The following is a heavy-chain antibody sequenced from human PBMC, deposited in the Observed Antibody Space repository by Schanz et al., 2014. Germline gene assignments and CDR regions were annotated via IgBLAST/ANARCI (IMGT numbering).Heavy chain of an antibody. V-gene: IGHV3-33*08. CDR1: GFTFSSYG. Sequence: QVQLVESGGGVVQPGRSLRLSCAVSGFTFSSYGMHWVRQAPGKGLEWVAVIWYDGSNKYYADSVKGRFTISRDNSKNTLYLQMNSLRAEDAAVYYCARVELSVYYYAMDVWGQGTTVTVSS. CDR2: IWYDGSNK. D-gene: IGHD2-15*01. J-gene: IGHJ6*02. CDR3: ARVELSVYYYAMDV.